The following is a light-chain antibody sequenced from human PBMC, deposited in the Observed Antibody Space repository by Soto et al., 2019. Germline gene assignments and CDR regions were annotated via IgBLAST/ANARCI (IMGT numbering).Light chain of an antibody. Sequence: ELVLTQSPGTQSYSPGKRDNLCSXASQSVSSSYLAWYQRKPGQAPRLLIHGASTRAAGISDRFSGSGSGTDFTLTISRLEPEDFAVYYCQQYGSLITFGGGTKVDIK. J-gene: IGKJ4*01. CDR1: QSVSSSY. CDR3: QQYGSLIT. V-gene: IGKV3-20*01. CDR2: GAS.